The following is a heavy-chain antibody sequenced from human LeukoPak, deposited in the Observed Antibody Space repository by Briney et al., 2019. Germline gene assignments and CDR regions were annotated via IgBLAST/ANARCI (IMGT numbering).Heavy chain of an antibody. Sequence: PSQTLSLTCTVSGGSISSGSYYWSWIRQPAGKGLEWIGRIYTSGSTNYNPSLKSRVTISVDRSKNQFSLKLSSVTAADTAVYYCARGNSGSYPRWYYYMDVWGKGTTVTVSS. CDR3: ARGNSGSYPRWYYYMDV. V-gene: IGHV4-61*02. CDR1: GGSISSGSYY. J-gene: IGHJ6*03. D-gene: IGHD1-26*01. CDR2: IYTSGST.